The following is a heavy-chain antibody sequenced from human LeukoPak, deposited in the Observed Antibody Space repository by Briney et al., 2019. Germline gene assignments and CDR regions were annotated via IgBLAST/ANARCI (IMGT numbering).Heavy chain of an antibody. CDR3: ARSPNCGGDCS. V-gene: IGHV3-74*01. D-gene: IGHD2-21*02. J-gene: IGHJ5*02. Sequence: GGSLRLSCAVPGFTFSTYWMHWVRQAPGKGPVWVSRISSDGTRTSYVDSVRGRFTISRDNAKNTLFLQMNSLRVEDTAVYYCARSPNCGGDCSWGQGTLVTVSS. CDR1: GFTFSTYW. CDR2: ISSDGTRT.